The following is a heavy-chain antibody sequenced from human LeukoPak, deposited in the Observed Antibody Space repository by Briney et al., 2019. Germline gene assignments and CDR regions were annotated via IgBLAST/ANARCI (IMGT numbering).Heavy chain of an antibody. CDR1: GYTFTSYG. V-gene: IGHV1-18*01. CDR3: ARAPPKIAAAGYDY. CDR2: ISAYNGNT. J-gene: IGHJ4*02. Sequence: ASVKVSCKASGYTFTSYGISWVRQAPGQGLEWMGWISAYNGNTNYAQKLQGRVTMTTDTSTSTAYMELRSLRSDDTAVYYCARAPPKIAAAGYDYWGQGTLVTVSS. D-gene: IGHD6-13*01.